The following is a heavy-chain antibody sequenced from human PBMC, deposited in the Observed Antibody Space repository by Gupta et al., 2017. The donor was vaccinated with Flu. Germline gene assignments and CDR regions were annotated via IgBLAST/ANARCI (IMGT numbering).Heavy chain of an antibody. CDR2: ISSSGAT. CDR3: ARGHWDS. V-gene: IGHV3-48*03. J-gene: IGHJ4*02. CDR1: GFTFSSYE. Sequence: EVHLVESGGGLVQPGGSLRLSCAASGFTFSSYEMNWVRLAPGKGLGWVSFISSSGATYYKDSVKGRFTISRDNTKNSVYLQMNSLRAEDTAFYYCARGHWDSWGQGTLVTVSS.